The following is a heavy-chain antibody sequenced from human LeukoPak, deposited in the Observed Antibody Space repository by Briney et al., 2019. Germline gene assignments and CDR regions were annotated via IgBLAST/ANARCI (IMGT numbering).Heavy chain of an antibody. D-gene: IGHD6-6*01. Sequence: GGSLRLSCAASGFTFSSSWTHWVRQAPGKGLVWVSRINSDGSSTNYADSVKGRFTISRDNAKNTLYLQMNSLRAEDTAVYYCARSKYQQLVYFDFWGQGILVTVSS. CDR2: INSDGSST. J-gene: IGHJ4*02. CDR1: GFTFSSSW. CDR3: ARSKYQQLVYFDF. V-gene: IGHV3-74*01.